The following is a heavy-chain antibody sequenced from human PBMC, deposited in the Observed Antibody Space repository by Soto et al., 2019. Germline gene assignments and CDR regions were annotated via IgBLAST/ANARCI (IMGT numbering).Heavy chain of an antibody. CDR1: GFTFSSYG. CDR2: IWYDGSNK. J-gene: IGHJ4*02. Sequence: GGSLRLSCAASGFTFSSYGMHWVRQSPGKGLEWVAVIWYDGSNKYYADSVKGRFTISRDNSKNTLYLQMNSLRAEDTAVYYCARDLRIMITFGGVIALAYWGQGTLVTVSS. V-gene: IGHV3-33*01. D-gene: IGHD3-16*02. CDR3: ARDLRIMITFGGVIALAY.